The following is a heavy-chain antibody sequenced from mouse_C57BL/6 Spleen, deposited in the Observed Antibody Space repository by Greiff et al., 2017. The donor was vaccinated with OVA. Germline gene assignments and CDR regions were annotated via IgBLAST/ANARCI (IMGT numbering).Heavy chain of an antibody. D-gene: IGHD2-3*01. J-gene: IGHJ4*01. CDR3: ARSRGWLLLYAMDY. CDR1: GYSFTGYY. V-gene: IGHV1-43*01. Sequence: VHVKQSGPELVKPGASVKISCKASGYSFTGYYMHWVKQSSEKSLEWIGEINPSTGGTSYNQKFKGKATLTVDKSSSTAYMQLKSLTSEDSAVYYCARSRGWLLLYAMDYWGQGTSVTVSS. CDR2: INPSTGGT.